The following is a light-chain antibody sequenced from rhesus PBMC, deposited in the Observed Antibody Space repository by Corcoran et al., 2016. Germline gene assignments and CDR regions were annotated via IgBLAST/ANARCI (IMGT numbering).Light chain of an antibody. CDR1: QGISIW. Sequence: DIQRTQSPSSLSASVGDRVTITCRASQGISIWLGWYQQKQGKAPKLLLYKASTLQSGVPSRLDGSGSRTEFTLTSSSLQPEDFATYYCQQHDSAPRTFGPGTRVEIK. CDR3: QQHDSAPRT. J-gene: IGKJ1*01. V-gene: IGKV1-21*01. CDR2: KAS.